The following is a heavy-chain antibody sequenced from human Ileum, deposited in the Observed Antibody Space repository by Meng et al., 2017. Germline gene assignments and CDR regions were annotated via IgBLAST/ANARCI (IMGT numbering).Heavy chain of an antibody. CDR2: NNERGDWT. CDR1: GFTFDTYA. J-gene: IGHJ4*02. V-gene: IGHV3-23*01. CDR3: ARGAVPGRWRYMFDY. D-gene: IGHD6-19*01. Sequence: GGSLRLSCAAPGFTFDTYAMGWVRQPPGKGLEWVSGNNERGDWTYYAGSVKGRFTISRDNSKNTLYLQMNSLRAEDTAIYYCARGAVPGRWRYMFDYWGQGTLVTVSS.